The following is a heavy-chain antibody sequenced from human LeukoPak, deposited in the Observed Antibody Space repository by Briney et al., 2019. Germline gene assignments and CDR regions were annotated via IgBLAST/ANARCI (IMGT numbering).Heavy chain of an antibody. D-gene: IGHD4-17*01. Sequence: GGSLRLSCAASGFTFRTYEMNWVRQAPGKGLEWVSYIGTIITTTYYADSVKGRFTISRDNSKNTLYLQMNSLRAEDTAVYYCAKRPDYGDYDWGQGTLVTVTS. V-gene: IGHV3-48*03. J-gene: IGHJ4*02. CDR2: IGTIITTT. CDR1: GFTFRTYE. CDR3: AKRPDYGDYD.